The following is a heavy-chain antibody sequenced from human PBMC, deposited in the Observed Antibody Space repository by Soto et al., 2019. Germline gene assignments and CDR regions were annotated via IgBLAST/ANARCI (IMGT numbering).Heavy chain of an antibody. Sequence: PSETLSLTCTVSGGSISSYYWSWIRQPPGKGLGWIGYIYYSGSTNYNPSLKSRVTISVDTSKNQFSLKLSSVTAADTAVYYCAGIAAARRLDYWGQGTLVTVSS. CDR3: AGIAAARRLDY. J-gene: IGHJ4*02. V-gene: IGHV4-59*01. CDR1: GGSISSYY. D-gene: IGHD6-13*01. CDR2: IYYSGST.